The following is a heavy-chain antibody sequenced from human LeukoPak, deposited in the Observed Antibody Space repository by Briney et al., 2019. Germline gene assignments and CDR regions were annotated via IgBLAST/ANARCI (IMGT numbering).Heavy chain of an antibody. CDR2: IREDGAEK. V-gene: IGHV3-7*01. D-gene: IGHD7-27*01. Sequence: GGSLRLSCTASGFTFSGAWMTWVRQAPGKGLEWVANIREDGAEKNYVDSVKGRFTISRDNAKNSLFLQMSDLRDDDTAIYYCARHVGISFWGQGTLVTVSS. CDR1: GFTFSGAW. CDR3: ARHVGISF. J-gene: IGHJ4*02.